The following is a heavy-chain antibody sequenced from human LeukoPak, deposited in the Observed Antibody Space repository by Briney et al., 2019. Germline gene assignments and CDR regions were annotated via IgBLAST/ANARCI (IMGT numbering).Heavy chain of an antibody. V-gene: IGHV3-30*19. J-gene: IGHJ4*02. CDR3: ATHYYDSSGYYSPDY. D-gene: IGHD3-22*01. Sequence: GGSLRLSCAASGFTFSSYGMYWVRQAPGKGLEWVAVISYDGSNKYYADSVKGRFSISRDNSKNTLYLQMNSLRAEDTAVYYCATHYYDSSGYYSPDYWGQGTLVTVSS. CDR2: ISYDGSNK. CDR1: GFTFSSYG.